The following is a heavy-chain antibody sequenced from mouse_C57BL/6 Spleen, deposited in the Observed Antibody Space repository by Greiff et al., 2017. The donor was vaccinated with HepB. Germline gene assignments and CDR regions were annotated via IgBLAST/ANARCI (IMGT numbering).Heavy chain of an antibody. CDR3: AREHYYGSSYEYFDV. CDR1: GYTFTSYD. Sequence: QVQLKQSGPELVKPGASVKLSCKASGYTFTSYDINWVKQRPGQGLEWIGWIYPRDGSTKYNEKFKGKATLTVDTSSSTAYMELHSLTSEDSAVYFCAREHYYGSSYEYFDVWGTGTTVTVSS. J-gene: IGHJ1*03. V-gene: IGHV1-85*01. D-gene: IGHD1-1*01. CDR2: IYPRDGST.